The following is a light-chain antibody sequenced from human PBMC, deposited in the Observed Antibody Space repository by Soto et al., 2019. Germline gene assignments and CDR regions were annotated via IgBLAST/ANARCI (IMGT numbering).Light chain of an antibody. Sequence: QSVLTQPASVSRSPGQSITISCVGTSGDIGDYNYVSWYQQHPGKVPKVIIYDVSNRPSGVSYRFSGTKSGNTASLTVSGLQPEDEADYYCCSYTRSGTLIFGTGTKVTVL. J-gene: IGLJ1*01. V-gene: IGLV2-14*01. CDR1: SGDIGDYNY. CDR3: CSYTRSGTLI. CDR2: DVS.